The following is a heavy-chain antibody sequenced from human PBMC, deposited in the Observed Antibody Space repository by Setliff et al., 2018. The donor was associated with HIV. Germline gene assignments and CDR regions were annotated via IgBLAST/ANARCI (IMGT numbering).Heavy chain of an antibody. Sequence: GGSLRLSCTASGFTFSRYSMNWVRQAPGKGLEWVAYITADSKIISYAESVRGRFTISRDNAKNSVYLQVNSLRVEDTAMYYCARDQDWAFDYWGQGTLVTVSS. CDR2: ITADSKII. D-gene: IGHD3-9*01. CDR1: GFTFSRYS. V-gene: IGHV3-48*01. J-gene: IGHJ4*02. CDR3: ARDQDWAFDY.